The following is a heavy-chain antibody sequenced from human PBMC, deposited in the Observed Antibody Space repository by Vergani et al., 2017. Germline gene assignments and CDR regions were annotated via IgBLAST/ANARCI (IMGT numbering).Heavy chain of an antibody. CDR3: ARHTTYTDS. CDR2: IYPADSDT. J-gene: IGHJ4*02. CDR1: EYSFGNYW. V-gene: IGHV5-51*01. Sequence: EVELVQSGPEMRKPGESLKISCNGSEYSFGNYWIGWVRQKPGKGVEWMGIIYPADSDTRYSPSFQGQVTISADKSISTAFLQWDSLKASDTALYYCARHTTYTDSWGQGSLVIVAS. D-gene: IGHD1-1*01.